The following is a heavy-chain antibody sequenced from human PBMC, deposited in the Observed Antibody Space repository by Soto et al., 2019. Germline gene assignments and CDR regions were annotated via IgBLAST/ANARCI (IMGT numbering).Heavy chain of an antibody. CDR3: AREASSSWAIYYYGMDV. Sequence: SETLSLTCNVSGASISSGDYYWSWIRQPPGKGLEWIGYIYFSESTSYNPSLKSRVTISGDKSKNQFSLKLSSVTAADTAAYYCAREASSSWAIYYYGMDVWGQGTTVTVSS. D-gene: IGHD6-13*01. J-gene: IGHJ6*02. V-gene: IGHV4-30-4*02. CDR1: GASISSGDYY. CDR2: IYFSEST.